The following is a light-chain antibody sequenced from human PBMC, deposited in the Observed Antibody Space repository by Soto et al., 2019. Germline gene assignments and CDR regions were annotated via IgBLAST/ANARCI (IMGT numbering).Light chain of an antibody. CDR1: QSVSSIY. Sequence: ELVLTHSPGTLSLSPGERATLSCRASQSVSSIYFAWYQQKPGQAPRLLIYGASSRATGIPDRFSGSGSGTDFTLTISRLEPEDFAVYYCQQFGTSPPSTFGQGTRLEIK. J-gene: IGKJ5*01. CDR2: GAS. CDR3: QQFGTSPPST. V-gene: IGKV3-20*01.